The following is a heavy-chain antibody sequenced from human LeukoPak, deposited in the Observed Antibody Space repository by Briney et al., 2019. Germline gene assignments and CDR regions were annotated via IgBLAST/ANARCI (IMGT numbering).Heavy chain of an antibody. Sequence: GSSVKVSCKASGGTFSSYAISWVRQAPGQGLEWMGRIIPILGIANHAQKFQGGVTITADKSTSTAYMELSSLRSEDTAVYYCARDGYSGSTDYWGQGTLVTVSS. J-gene: IGHJ4*02. D-gene: IGHD1-26*01. CDR2: IIPILGIA. CDR3: ARDGYSGSTDY. V-gene: IGHV1-69*04. CDR1: GGTFSSYA.